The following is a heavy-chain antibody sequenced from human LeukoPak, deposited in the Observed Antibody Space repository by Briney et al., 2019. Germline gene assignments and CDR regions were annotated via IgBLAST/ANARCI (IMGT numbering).Heavy chain of an antibody. CDR1: GFTFSSYE. CDR3: ATNWYYDFWSGSHY. CDR2: ISSSSSTI. V-gene: IGHV3-48*01. Sequence: GGSLRLSCAASGFTFSSYEMNWVRQAPGKGLEWVSYISSSSSTIYYADSVKGRFTISRDNAKNSLYLQMNSLRAEDTAVYYCATNWYYDFWSGSHYWGQGTLVTVSS. J-gene: IGHJ4*02. D-gene: IGHD3-3*01.